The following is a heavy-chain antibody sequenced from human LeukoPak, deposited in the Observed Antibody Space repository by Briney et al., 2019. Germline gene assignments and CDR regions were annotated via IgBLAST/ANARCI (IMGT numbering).Heavy chain of an antibody. V-gene: IGHV4-34*01. CDR2: INHSGST. J-gene: IGHJ4*02. CDR3: ARHKLGRGSSSYFDY. D-gene: IGHD6-6*01. Sequence: SSETLSLTCAVYGGSFSGYYWSWIRQPPGKGLEWIGEINHSGSTNYNPSLKSRVTISVDTSKNQFSLKLSSVTAADTAVYYCARHKLGRGSSSYFDYWGQGTLVTVSS. CDR1: GGSFSGYY.